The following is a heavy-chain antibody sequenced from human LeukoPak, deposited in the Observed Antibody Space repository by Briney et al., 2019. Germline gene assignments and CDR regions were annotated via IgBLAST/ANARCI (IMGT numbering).Heavy chain of an antibody. Sequence: PGGSLRLSCAASGFTVSNYEMNWVRQAPGKGLEWVSYISSSVSNIYYADSVKGRFAISRDNATNSLYLQMNSLRAEDTAVYYCARGLRGYTAYPDYWGQGTLVTVSS. CDR2: ISSSVSNI. J-gene: IGHJ4*02. D-gene: IGHD5-12*01. CDR1: GFTVSNYE. V-gene: IGHV3-48*03. CDR3: ARGLRGYTAYPDY.